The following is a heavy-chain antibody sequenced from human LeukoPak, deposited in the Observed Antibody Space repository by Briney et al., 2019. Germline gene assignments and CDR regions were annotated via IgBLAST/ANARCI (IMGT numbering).Heavy chain of an antibody. D-gene: IGHD3-22*01. CDR3: ARMSSSGYFL. Sequence: PGGSLRLSCAAPGFTFSNYWMSWVRQAPGRGLEWVANMKQDGSEEFFVDSTRGRFTISRDNAKRSLYLQMNSLRAEDTAVYYCARMSSSGYFLWGQGALVTVAS. CDR1: GFTFSNYW. CDR2: MKQDGSEE. V-gene: IGHV3-7*01. J-gene: IGHJ4*02.